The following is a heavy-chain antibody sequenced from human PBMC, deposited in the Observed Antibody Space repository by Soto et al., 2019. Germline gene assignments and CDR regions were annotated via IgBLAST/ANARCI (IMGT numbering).Heavy chain of an antibody. D-gene: IGHD4-17*01. J-gene: IGHJ5*02. CDR3: ARGIKYGGYSRWFDP. CDR2: IIPILGIA. Sequence: ASVKVSCKASGGTFSSYTFSWVRQAPGQGLEWMGRIIPILGIADYAQKFQGRVTITADKSTSTAYMELSSLRSEDTAVYYCARGIKYGGYSRWFDPWGQGTLVTVSS. V-gene: IGHV1-69*02. CDR1: GGTFSSYT.